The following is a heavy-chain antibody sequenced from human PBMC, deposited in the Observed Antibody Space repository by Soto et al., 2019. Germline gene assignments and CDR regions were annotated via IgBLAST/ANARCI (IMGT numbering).Heavy chain of an antibody. J-gene: IGHJ4*02. D-gene: IGHD3-3*01. Sequence: AETLSLTCTVSGGSISSYYWIWIRHPPGKGLEWIVYIYYSGSTNYNPSLKSRVTISVDTSKNQFSLKLSSVTAADTAVYYCARGKRYYDFWSGSKSLFDYWGQGTLVTVSS. CDR2: IYYSGST. CDR1: GGSISSYY. CDR3: ARGKRYYDFWSGSKSLFDY. V-gene: IGHV4-59*01.